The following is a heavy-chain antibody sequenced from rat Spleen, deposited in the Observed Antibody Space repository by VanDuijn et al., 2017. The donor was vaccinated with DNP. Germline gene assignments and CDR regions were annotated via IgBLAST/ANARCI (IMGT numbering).Heavy chain of an antibody. D-gene: IGHD1-12*02. V-gene: IGHV5S13*01. J-gene: IGHJ4*01. CDR3: ARVGDLHDGGSGDALDA. Sequence: EVQLVESGGGLVQPGGSLKLSCAASGFSFRDYGMAWVRQAPMQSLEWVTSINSNGGSTSYRDSVKGRFTLSRDDAKNTLSLQMNSLRSEDTATYYCARVGDLHDGGSGDALDAWGQGTSVTVSS. CDR1: GFSFRDYG. CDR2: INSNGGST.